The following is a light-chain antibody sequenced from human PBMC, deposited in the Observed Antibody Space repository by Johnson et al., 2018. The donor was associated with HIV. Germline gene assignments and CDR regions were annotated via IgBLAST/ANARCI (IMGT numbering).Light chain of an antibody. CDR3: GTWDGRLSVYV. CDR2: DTI. J-gene: IGLJ1*01. V-gene: IGLV1-51*01. CDR1: SSNIGSHY. Sequence: QSVLTQSPSVSAAPGQKVTISCSGSSSNIGSHYVSWYQQVPGTAPRLVIYDTIKRHSGIPDRFSGSKSGTSATLGITGLQTGDEAYYYCGTWDGRLSVYVFGTGTKVTVL.